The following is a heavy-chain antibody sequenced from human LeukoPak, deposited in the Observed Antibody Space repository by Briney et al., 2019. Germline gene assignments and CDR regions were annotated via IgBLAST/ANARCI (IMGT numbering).Heavy chain of an antibody. V-gene: IGHV3-9*01. D-gene: IGHD6-19*01. CDR3: AKDNRRHYTSGPNPDSLH. CDR2: ISWNSGTI. J-gene: IGHJ4*02. Sequence: GVSLRLSCAGSGFIFNNYAMHWVRQPPGKGLEWVSGISWNSGTIDYADSVRGRFTISRDNAKNSLYLQMDSLRVEDTAFYYCAKDNRRHYTSGPNPDSLHWGQGALVTVSS. CDR1: GFIFNNYA.